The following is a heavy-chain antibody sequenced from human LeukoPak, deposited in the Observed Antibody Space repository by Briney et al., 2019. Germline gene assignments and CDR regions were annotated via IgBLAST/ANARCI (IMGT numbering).Heavy chain of an antibody. CDR3: ARKENVYYYFDY. V-gene: IGHV4-28*01. CDR2: IYHSGTT. Sequence: SDTLSLACAVSGYSITSSSWWGWIRQPPGKGLEWIGYIYHSGTTYYDPSLQSRVTMSVDTSKNQFSLKLSSVTAVDTAVYYCARKENVYYYFDYWGQGTLVTVSS. CDR1: GYSITSSSW. J-gene: IGHJ4*02. D-gene: IGHD3-10*01.